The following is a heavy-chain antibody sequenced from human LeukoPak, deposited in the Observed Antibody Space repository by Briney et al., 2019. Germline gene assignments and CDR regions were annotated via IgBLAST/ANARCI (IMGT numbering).Heavy chain of an antibody. Sequence: GASVKVSCKASGYIFTNYFMHWVRQDPVRGLQWTGIINCDEGTATYAQEFRGRVTITRDTSTSTVYMDLSSLRSDDTAVYFCTRADNQDFESWGQGTLVTVSS. CDR1: GYIFTNYF. J-gene: IGHJ4*02. CDR2: INCDEGTA. D-gene: IGHD2-15*01. CDR3: TRADNQDFES. V-gene: IGHV1-46*01.